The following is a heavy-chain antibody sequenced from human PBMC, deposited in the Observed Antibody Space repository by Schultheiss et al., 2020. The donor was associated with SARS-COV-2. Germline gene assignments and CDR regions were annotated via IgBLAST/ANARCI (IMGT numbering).Heavy chain of an antibody. J-gene: IGHJ6*02. CDR3: ARGPNLTYYDYVWGSYRPREWVPYYYGMDV. CDR2: ISAYNGNT. CDR1: GYTFTSYG. V-gene: IGHV1-18*01. Sequence: ASVKVSCKASGYTFTSYGISWVRQAPGQGLEYMGWISAYNGNTNCAQKLQGRVTMTTDTSTRTAYMELRSLRSDDTAVYYCARGPNLTYYDYVWGSYRPREWVPYYYGMDVWGQGTTVTVSS. D-gene: IGHD3-16*02.